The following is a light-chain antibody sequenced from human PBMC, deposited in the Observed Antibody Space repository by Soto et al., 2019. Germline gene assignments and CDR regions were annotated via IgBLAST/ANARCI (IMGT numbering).Light chain of an antibody. J-gene: IGKJ1*01. CDR3: QQDNNWWT. Sequence: EIVMTQSPATLSVSPGERATLSCRAIQSVSNNLAWYQKKPGQAPRLLIYGASTRATGIPARFSGSGSGTEITLTISSLQSEDFAVSYCQQDNNWWTFGQGTKVEIK. V-gene: IGKV3-15*01. CDR1: QSVSNN. CDR2: GAS.